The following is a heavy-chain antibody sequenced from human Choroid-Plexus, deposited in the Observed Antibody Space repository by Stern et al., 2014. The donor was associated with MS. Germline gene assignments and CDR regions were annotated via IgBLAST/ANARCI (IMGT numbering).Heavy chain of an antibody. J-gene: IGHJ4*02. Sequence: QVQLHESGPGLVKPSQTLSLTCTVSGASIKTIGYFWSWFRQPPGKGLEWIGFISHSGVTFYNETLKSRVTLSQDTSANQFSLRLTSVTAADTALYFCMRGDYWGRGILVAVSS. CDR3: MRGDY. CDR1: GASIKTIGYF. V-gene: IGHV4-31*03. CDR2: ISHSGVT.